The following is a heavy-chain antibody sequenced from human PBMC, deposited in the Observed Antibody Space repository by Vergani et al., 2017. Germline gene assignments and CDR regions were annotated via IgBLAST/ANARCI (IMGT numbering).Heavy chain of an antibody. CDR1: GYTFTSYA. D-gene: IGHD2-2*01. Sequence: QVQLVQSGAEVKKPGASVKVSCKASGYTFTSYAMHWVRQAPGQRLEWMGWINAGNGNTKYSQKFQGRVTITRDTSASTAYMGLSRLRSEDTAVYYCARWGYCSSTSCYYYYGMDVWGQGTTVTVSS. V-gene: IGHV1-3*01. CDR3: ARWGYCSSTSCYYYYGMDV. CDR2: INAGNGNT. J-gene: IGHJ6*02.